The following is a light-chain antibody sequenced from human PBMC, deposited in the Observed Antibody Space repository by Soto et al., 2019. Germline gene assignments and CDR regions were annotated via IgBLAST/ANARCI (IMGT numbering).Light chain of an antibody. CDR2: DTS. CDR1: TGAVTSGHY. Sequence: QAVVTQEPSLTVSPGGTVTLTCGSSTGAVTSGHYPYWFQQKPGQAPRTLIYDTSNKHSWTPSRFSGSLLEGKAALTLSGXXXXXXXXXXXXXXXXXXXPVXGGGTXL. J-gene: IGLJ2*01. V-gene: IGLV7-46*01. CDR3: XXXXXXXXPV.